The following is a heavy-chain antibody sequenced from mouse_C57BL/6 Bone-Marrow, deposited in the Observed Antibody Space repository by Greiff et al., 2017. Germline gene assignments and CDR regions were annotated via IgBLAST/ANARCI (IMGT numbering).Heavy chain of an antibody. CDR3: AGGSTMVAT. CDR1: GFSFTSYA. J-gene: IGHJ3*01. Sequence: VMLVESGPGLVAPSQSLSITCTVSGFSFTSYAISWVRQPPGKGLEWLGAIWTGGGTTYNSALLSRMSISKDNSKSQVFLKMNSLQTDDTARYYCAGGSTMVATWGQGTLVTVSA. D-gene: IGHD2-1*01. V-gene: IGHV2-9-1*01. CDR2: IWTGGGT.